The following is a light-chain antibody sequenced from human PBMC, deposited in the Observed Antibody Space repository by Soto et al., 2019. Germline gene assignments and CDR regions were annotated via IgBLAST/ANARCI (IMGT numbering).Light chain of an antibody. J-gene: IGLJ2*01. CDR1: SSNIGSNT. Sequence: QSVLTQPPSASGTPGQRVTISCSGSSSNIGSNTVNWYQQLPGTAPKLLIYSNNQRPSGVPDRFSGSKSGTSASLAISGLQSADEDDYYCAAWDDSLNGSVVLGGGTKLTVL. CDR2: SNN. CDR3: AAWDDSLNGSVV. V-gene: IGLV1-44*01.